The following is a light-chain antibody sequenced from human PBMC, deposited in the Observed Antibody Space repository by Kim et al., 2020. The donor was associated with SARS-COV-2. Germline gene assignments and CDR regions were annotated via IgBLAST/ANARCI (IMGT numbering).Light chain of an antibody. J-gene: IGLJ3*02. CDR3: NSRDSSGTQLV. CDR1: SLRSYY. Sequence: SSELTQDPAVSVALGQTVRITCQGDSLRSYYASWYQQKPGQAPVLVIYGKNNRPSGIPDRFSGSSSGNTASLTITGAQAEDEADYYCNSRDSSGTQLVFGGGTKLTVL. V-gene: IGLV3-19*01. CDR2: GKN.